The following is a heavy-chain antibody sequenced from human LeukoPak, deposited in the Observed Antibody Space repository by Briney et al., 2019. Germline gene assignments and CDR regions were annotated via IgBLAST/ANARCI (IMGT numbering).Heavy chain of an antibody. CDR1: GFTFSSYS. D-gene: IGHD7-27*01. J-gene: IGHJ5*02. V-gene: IGHV3-21*01. Sequence: GGSLRLSXAASGFTFSSYSMNWVRQAPGKGLEWLSSISSSSSYIYYADSVKGRFTISRDNAKNSLYLQMNSLRAEDTAVYYCASSSGDGDWFDPWGQGTLVTVSS. CDR3: ASSSGDGDWFDP. CDR2: ISSSSSYI.